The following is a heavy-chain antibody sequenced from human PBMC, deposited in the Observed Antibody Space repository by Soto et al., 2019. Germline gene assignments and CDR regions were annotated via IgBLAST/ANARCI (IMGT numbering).Heavy chain of an antibody. CDR3: ARGMQQLPSRWFDP. Sequence: PSETLSLTCTVSGGSISSYYWSWIRQPPGKGLEWIGYIYYSGSTNYNPSLKSRVTISVDTSKNQFSLKLSSVTAADTAVYYCARGMQQLPSRWFDPWGQGTLVTVSS. CDR1: GGSISSYY. D-gene: IGHD6-13*01. CDR2: IYYSGST. V-gene: IGHV4-59*01. J-gene: IGHJ5*02.